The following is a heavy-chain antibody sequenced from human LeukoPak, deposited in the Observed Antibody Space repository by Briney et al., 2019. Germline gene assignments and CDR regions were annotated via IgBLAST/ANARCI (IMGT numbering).Heavy chain of an antibody. CDR3: ARGGGSGWPRGLDV. D-gene: IGHD6-19*01. Sequence: PGGSLRLSCAASGFTFSSYWMHWVRQAPGKGLVWVSRLNSDGSTTSYADSVQGRFTISRDNAQNTLYLQMNSLRADDTAVYYCARGGGSGWPRGLDVGGQGTTVTVSS. J-gene: IGHJ6*02. V-gene: IGHV3-74*01. CDR1: GFTFSSYW. CDR2: LNSDGSTT.